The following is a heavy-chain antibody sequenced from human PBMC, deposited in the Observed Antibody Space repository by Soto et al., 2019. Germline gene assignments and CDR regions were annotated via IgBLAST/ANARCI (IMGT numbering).Heavy chain of an antibody. D-gene: IGHD6-25*01. J-gene: IGHJ4*02. CDR1: GFTFDDYA. CDR2: ISWNSGSI. Sequence: EVQLVESGGGLVQPGRSLRLSCAASGFTFDDYAMHWVRQAPGKGLDWVSGISWNSGSIGYADSVKGRFTISRDNAKNSLYLQMNSLRAEDTALYYCFAGIAAGCYCGQGTLVTVSS. V-gene: IGHV3-9*01. CDR3: FAGIAAGCY.